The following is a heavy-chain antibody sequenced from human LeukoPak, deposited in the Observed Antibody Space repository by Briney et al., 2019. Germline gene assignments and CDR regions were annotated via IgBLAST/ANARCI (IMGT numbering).Heavy chain of an antibody. CDR2: IKQDGSEK. CDR3: AVVPAAHDAFDI. Sequence: GGSLRLSCAASGFTFSSYWMSWVRQAPGKGLEWVANIKQDGSEKCYVDSVKGRFTISRDNAKNSLYLQMNSLRAEDTAVYYCAVVPAAHDAFDIWGQGTMVTVSS. D-gene: IGHD2-2*01. V-gene: IGHV3-7*01. CDR1: GFTFSSYW. J-gene: IGHJ3*02.